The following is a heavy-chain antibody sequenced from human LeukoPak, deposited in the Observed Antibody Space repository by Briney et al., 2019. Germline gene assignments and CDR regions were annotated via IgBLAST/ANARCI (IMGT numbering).Heavy chain of an antibody. V-gene: IGHV4-34*01. J-gene: IGHJ5*02. CDR2: INHSGST. D-gene: IGHD5-18*01. CDR3: ARVGIRLWLRVFDWFDP. CDR1: GGSFSGYY. Sequence: PSETLSLTCAVYGGSFSGYYWSWIRQPPGKGLEWIGEINHSGSTNYNPSLKSRVTISVDTSKNQFSLKLSSVTAADTAVYYCARVGIRLWLRVFDWFDPWGQGTLVTVSS.